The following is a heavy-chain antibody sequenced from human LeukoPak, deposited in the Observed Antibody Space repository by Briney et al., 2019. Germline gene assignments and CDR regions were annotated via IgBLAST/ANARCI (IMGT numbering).Heavy chain of an antibody. CDR3: ASAYDDVITGTTQFDP. CDR1: GGSNSSGGYY. Sequence: SETLSLTCTVSGGSNSSGGYYWSWIRQHPGKGLEWIGYIYYSGSTYYNPSLKSRVTISVDTSKNQFSLKLSSVTAADTAVYYCASAYDDVITGTTQFDPWGQGTLVTVSS. V-gene: IGHV4-31*03. J-gene: IGHJ5*02. D-gene: IGHD1-7*01. CDR2: IYYSGST.